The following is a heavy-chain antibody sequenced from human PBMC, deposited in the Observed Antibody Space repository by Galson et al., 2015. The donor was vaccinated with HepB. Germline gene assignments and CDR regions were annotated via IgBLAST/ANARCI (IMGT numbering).Heavy chain of an antibody. V-gene: IGHV2-5*01. CDR1: GFSLSTCGVG. CDR2: IYWSDDK. Sequence: PALVNPTQTLTLTCTFSGFSLSTCGVGVGWIRQPPGKALEWLALIYWSDDKRYSPSLKSRLTITKDTSKNQVVLTMTNMDPVDTGTYYCTHTRKLGMNFDFWGQGTLVTVSS. J-gene: IGHJ4*02. CDR3: THTRKLGMNFDF. D-gene: IGHD7-27*01.